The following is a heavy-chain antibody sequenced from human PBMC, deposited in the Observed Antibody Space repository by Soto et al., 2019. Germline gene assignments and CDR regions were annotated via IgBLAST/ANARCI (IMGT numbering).Heavy chain of an antibody. CDR2: IIPIFGTA. Sequence: GASVKVSCKASGGTLSSYAISWGRQAPGQGLEWMGGIIPIFGTANYAQKFQGRVTITADESTSTAYMELSSLRSEDTAVYYCARGVVVAALYYGMDVWGQGTTVTVSS. CDR3: ARGVVVAALYYGMDV. J-gene: IGHJ6*02. CDR1: GGTLSSYA. V-gene: IGHV1-69*13. D-gene: IGHD2-15*01.